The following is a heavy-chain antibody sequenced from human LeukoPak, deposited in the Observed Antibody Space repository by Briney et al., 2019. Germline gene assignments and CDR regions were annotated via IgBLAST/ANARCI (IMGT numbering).Heavy chain of an antibody. Sequence: SETLSLTCAVYGGSFSGYYWSWIRQPPGKGLEWIGEINHSGSTNYDPSLKSRVTISVDTSKNQFSLKLSSVTAADTAVYYCARGRGTSYFDYWGQGTLVTVSS. CDR2: INHSGST. CDR3: ARGRGTSYFDY. V-gene: IGHV4-34*01. CDR1: GGSFSGYY. J-gene: IGHJ4*02.